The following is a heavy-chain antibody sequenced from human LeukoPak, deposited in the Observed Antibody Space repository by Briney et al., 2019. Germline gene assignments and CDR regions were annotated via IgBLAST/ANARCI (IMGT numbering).Heavy chain of an antibody. CDR2: INHSGST. V-gene: IGHV4-30-2*01. D-gene: IGHD3-22*01. CDR3: ARGSVVYDSSGYYFVLDY. Sequence: SQTLSLTCTVSGGSISSGGYYWSWIRQPPGKGLEWIGEINHSGSTNYNPSLKSRVTISVDTSKNQFSLKLSSVTAADTAVYYCARGSVVYDSSGYYFVLDYWGQGTLVTVSS. J-gene: IGHJ4*02. CDR1: GGSISSGGYY.